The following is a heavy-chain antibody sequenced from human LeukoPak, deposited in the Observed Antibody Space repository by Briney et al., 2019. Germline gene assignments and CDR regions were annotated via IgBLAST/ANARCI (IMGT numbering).Heavy chain of an antibody. CDR2: IYYSGST. Sequence: SETLSLTCTVSGGPISSSTYYWGWIRQPPGKGLEWIGSIYYSGSTYYNPSLKSRVTISVDTSKNQFSLKLSSVTAADTAIYYCARSIGGALYYFDYWGQGTLVTVSS. J-gene: IGHJ4*02. V-gene: IGHV4-39*07. D-gene: IGHD3-10*01. CDR3: ARSIGGALYYFDY. CDR1: GGPISSSTYY.